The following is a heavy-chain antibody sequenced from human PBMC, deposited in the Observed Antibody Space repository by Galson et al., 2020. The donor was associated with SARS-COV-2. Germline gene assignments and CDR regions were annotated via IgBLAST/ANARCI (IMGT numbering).Heavy chain of an antibody. CDR2: ISAYNGNT. J-gene: IGHJ6*02. D-gene: IGHD1-7*01. V-gene: IGHV1-18*01. CDR3: ARCDWNYDYYYCYGMDV. Sequence: ASVKVSCKASGYTFTSYGISWVRQAPGQGLEWMGWISAYNGNTHYAQKLQGRVTMTTDTSTITAYMELRSLRSDDTAVYYCARCDWNYDYYYCYGMDVWGQGTTVTVSS. CDR1: GYTFTSYG.